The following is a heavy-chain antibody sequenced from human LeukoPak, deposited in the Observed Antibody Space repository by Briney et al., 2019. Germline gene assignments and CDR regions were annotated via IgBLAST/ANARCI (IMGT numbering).Heavy chain of an antibody. CDR2: IYTSGST. CDR1: GGSISSYY. V-gene: IGHV4-4*07. Sequence: SETLSLTCTVSGGSISSYYWSWIRQPAGKGLEWIGRIYTSGSTNYDPSLKSRVTMSVDTSKNQFSLKLSSVTAADTAVYYCARGIRIAAAGAYYYYMDVWGKGTTVTVSS. J-gene: IGHJ6*03. CDR3: ARGIRIAAAGAYYYYMDV. D-gene: IGHD6-13*01.